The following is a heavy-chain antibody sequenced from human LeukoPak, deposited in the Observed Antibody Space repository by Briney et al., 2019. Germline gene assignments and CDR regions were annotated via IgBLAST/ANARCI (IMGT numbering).Heavy chain of an antibody. D-gene: IGHD6-19*01. CDR3: ARVGIAVATPDY. Sequence: PSETLSLTCTVSGYSISSGYYWGWIRQPPGNGLEWIGSIYHSGSTYYNPSLKSRVTISVDTSKNQFSLKLSSVTAADTAVYYCARVGIAVATPDYWGQGTLVTVSS. CDR1: GYSISSGYY. CDR2: IYHSGST. J-gene: IGHJ4*02. V-gene: IGHV4-38-2*02.